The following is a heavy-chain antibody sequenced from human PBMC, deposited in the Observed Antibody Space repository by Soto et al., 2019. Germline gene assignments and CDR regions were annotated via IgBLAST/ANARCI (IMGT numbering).Heavy chain of an antibody. CDR1: GGGNLRDYR. J-gene: IGHJ4*02. CDR3: ARGGDGSNSRAVH. V-gene: IGHV1-69*01. D-gene: IGHD2-21*01. CDR2: IIPKLGSA. Sequence: QVQLVQSGAEVKEPGSSVKVSCKASGGGNLRDYRTTWVRRAPGQGLEWMGGIIPKLGSANYAQNFQGRVTITADESMNTVDVGVRSLRSGDTAVYHCARGGDGSNSRAVHWGQGTPVTVSS.